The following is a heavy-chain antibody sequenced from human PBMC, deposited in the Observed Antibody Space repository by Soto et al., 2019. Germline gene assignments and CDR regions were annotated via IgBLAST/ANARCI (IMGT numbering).Heavy chain of an antibody. CDR2: IYYSVST. D-gene: IGHD1-26*01. Sequence: PSETLSLTCTVSGASIRSFFWTWIRQPPGRGLEWIGNIYYSVSTNYNPSLKNRVTMSVDTSKNQFSLMLTSVTAADTAVYYCARPSGSYSYYYGMDVWGQVTTVTVSS. CDR1: GASIRSFF. J-gene: IGHJ6*02. CDR3: ARPSGSYSYYYGMDV. V-gene: IGHV4-59*01.